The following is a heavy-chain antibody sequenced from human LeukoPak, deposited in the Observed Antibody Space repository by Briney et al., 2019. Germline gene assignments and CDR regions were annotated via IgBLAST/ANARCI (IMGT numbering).Heavy chain of an antibody. CDR3: AKLIPYSGWPYDY. V-gene: IGHV3-23*01. CDR1: GFTFSSYG. J-gene: IGHJ4*02. CDR2: ITDNGGTS. D-gene: IGHD5-12*01. Sequence: GGSLRLSCAASGFTFSSYGMRWVRQAPGRGLEWVSTITDNGGTSYYADSVKGRFTISRDSSKNMLYLQMNSVRVEDTALYYCAKLIPYSGWPYDYWGQGTLVTVSS.